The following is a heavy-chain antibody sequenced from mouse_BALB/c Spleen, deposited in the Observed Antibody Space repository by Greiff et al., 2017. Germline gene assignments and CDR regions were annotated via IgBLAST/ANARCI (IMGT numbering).Heavy chain of an antibody. V-gene: IGHV2-2*02. Sequence: VKLVESGPGLVQPSQSLSITCTVSGFSLTSYGVHWVRQSPGKGLEWLGVIWSGGSTDYNAAFISRLSISKDNSKSQVFFKMNSLQANDTAIYYCARNTDYGSLWYFDVWGAGTTVTVSS. J-gene: IGHJ1*01. D-gene: IGHD1-1*01. CDR1: GFSLTSYG. CDR3: ARNTDYGSLWYFDV. CDR2: IWSGGST.